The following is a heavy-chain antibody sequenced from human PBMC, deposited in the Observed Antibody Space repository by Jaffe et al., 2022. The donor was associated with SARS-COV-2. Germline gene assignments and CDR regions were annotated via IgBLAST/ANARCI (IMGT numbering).Heavy chain of an antibody. J-gene: IGHJ4*02. V-gene: IGHV3-30-3*01. Sequence: QVQLVESGGGVVQPGRSLRLSCAASGFTFSSYAMHWVRQAPGKGLEWVAVISYDGSNKYYADSVKGRFTISRDNSKNTLYLQMNSLRAEDTAVYYCARDQTDIAVAPQVNKTPDHIFSYWGQGTLVTVSS. CDR1: GFTFSSYA. D-gene: IGHD6-19*01. CDR2: ISYDGSNK. CDR3: ARDQTDIAVAPQVNKTPDHIFSY.